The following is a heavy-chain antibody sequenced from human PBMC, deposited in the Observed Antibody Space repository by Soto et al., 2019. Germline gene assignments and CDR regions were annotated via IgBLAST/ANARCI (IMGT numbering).Heavy chain of an antibody. J-gene: IGHJ4*02. D-gene: IGHD3-22*01. Sequence: PGGSLRLSCAASGFTFSTYAMHWVRQAPGKGLEWVAVISYDGSNKYYADSVKGRFTISRDNSKNTLYLQMNSLRAEDTAVYYCARDRPPPGGWLFIRGLLGYWGQGTLVTVSS. CDR2: ISYDGSNK. CDR3: ARDRPPPGGWLFIRGLLGY. CDR1: GFTFSTYA. V-gene: IGHV3-30-3*01.